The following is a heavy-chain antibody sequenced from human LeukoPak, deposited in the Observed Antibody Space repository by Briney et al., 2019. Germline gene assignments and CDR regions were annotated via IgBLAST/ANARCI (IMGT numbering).Heavy chain of an antibody. CDR2: IYPGDSDT. CDR1: GYSFSNYW. J-gene: IGHJ4*01. V-gene: IGHV5-51*01. Sequence: GESLKICCKGSGYSFSNYWICWVRQMPGKGLEWMGIIYPGDSDTRYSPSFQGQVTISADKSISTAYLQWSSLKASDTAMYYCARHYYDSSGYYWFHNWGHGNLVTVSS. CDR3: ARHYYDSSGYYWFHN. D-gene: IGHD3-22*01.